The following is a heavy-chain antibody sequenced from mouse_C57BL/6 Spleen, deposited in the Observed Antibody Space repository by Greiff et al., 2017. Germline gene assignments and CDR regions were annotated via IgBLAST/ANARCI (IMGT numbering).Heavy chain of an antibody. V-gene: IGHV1-78*01. CDR2: IYPRDGST. CDR1: GYTFTDHT. Sequence: QVQLQQSDAELVKPGASVKISCKASGYTFTDHTIHWMKQRPEQGLEWIGYIYPRDGSTKYNEKFKGKATLTADKSSSTAYMQLNSLTSEGSAVYSSARGLIYYCGSSDGYFGVWGTGPTVTVAS. D-gene: IGHD1-1*01. J-gene: IGHJ1*03. CDR3: ARGLIYYCGSSDGYFGV.